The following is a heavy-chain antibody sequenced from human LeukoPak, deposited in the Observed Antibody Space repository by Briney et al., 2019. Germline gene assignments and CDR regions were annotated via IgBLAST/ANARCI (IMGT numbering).Heavy chain of an antibody. J-gene: IGHJ6*03. CDR3: ARGPSPVGYSSSWLNVYYYYYMDV. D-gene: IGHD6-13*01. CDR1: GYTFTGYY. CDR2: INPNGGGT. V-gene: IGHV1-2*02. Sequence: ASVKVSCKASGYTFTGYYMHRVRHAPGQGIEWMGWINPNGGGTNYAQKFQGRVTMTRDTSISTAYMELSRLRSDDTAVYYCARGPSPVGYSSSWLNVYYYYYMDVWGKGTTVTISS.